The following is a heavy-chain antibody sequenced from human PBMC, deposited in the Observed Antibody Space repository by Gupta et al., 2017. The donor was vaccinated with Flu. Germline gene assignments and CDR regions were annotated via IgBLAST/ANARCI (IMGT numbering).Heavy chain of an antibody. CDR1: GFTFSNYT. CDR2: MRSSSSYI. Sequence: EVQLVESGGGLVKPGGSLRLSCAASGFTFSNYTMNWVRQAPGKGLEWVSSMRSSSSYIYYADSVKGRFTICRDKAKNSMYLQMNSLIAEDTAVYYCASGYWGQGTLVAVYS. V-gene: IGHV3-21*01. J-gene: IGHJ4*02. CDR3: ASGY.